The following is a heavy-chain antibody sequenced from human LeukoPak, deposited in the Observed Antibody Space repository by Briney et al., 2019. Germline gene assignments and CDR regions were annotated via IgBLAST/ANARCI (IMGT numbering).Heavy chain of an antibody. V-gene: IGHV3-23*01. CDR2: SASGGSS. Sequence: GGSLRLSCVASGFAFSSYAMNWVRQAPGKGLEWVSTSASGGSSYYADSVKGRFTISRDNSKNTLYLQMNSLRAEDTAVYYCARSMTTVTDAFDIWGQGTMVTVSS. CDR3: ARSMTTVTDAFDI. CDR1: GFAFSSYA. J-gene: IGHJ3*02. D-gene: IGHD4-17*01.